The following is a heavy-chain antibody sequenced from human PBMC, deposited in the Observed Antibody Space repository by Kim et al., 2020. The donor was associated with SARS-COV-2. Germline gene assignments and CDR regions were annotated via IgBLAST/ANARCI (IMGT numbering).Heavy chain of an antibody. D-gene: IGHD5-12*01. CDR2: IGTTANT. V-gene: IGHV3-13*01. J-gene: IGHJ4*02. CDR3: TRVLRYSGNGYFDY. CDR1: GFAFSTYD. Sequence: GGSLRLSCAASGFAFSTYDMHWVRHRAGEGLEWVSTIGTTANTYYRGPVEGRFTISRDDAKNALYLQMDSLRAEDTAVYYCTRVLRYSGNGYFDYWGQ.